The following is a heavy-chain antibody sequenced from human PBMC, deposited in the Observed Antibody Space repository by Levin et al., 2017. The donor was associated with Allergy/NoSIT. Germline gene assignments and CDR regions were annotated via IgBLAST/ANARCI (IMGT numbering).Heavy chain of an antibody. D-gene: IGHD4-17*01. Sequence: ASVKVSCAASGLIFSNYGMTWVRQAPGKGLEWVSAISGSSGSTYFADSVKGRFTVSRDNSKNTLYLQMNNLRADDTAVYYCVNSGTTTRVPGGYWGQGTLVTVSS. CDR1: GLIFSNYG. CDR2: ISGSSGST. CDR3: VNSGTTTRVPGGY. V-gene: IGHV3-23*01. J-gene: IGHJ4*02.